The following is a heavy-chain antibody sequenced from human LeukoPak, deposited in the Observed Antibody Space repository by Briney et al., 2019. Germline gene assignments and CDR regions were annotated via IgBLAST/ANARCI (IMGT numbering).Heavy chain of an antibody. CDR1: GGSFSGYY. CDR2: INHSGRT. Sequence: PSETLSLTCAVYGGSFSGYYWSWIRQPPGKGLEWIGEINHSGRTDYNPSLKSRVTISVDRSKIQFSLKLSSVTAADTAVYYCARGALSDDFWSGYDYWGQGTLVTLSS. J-gene: IGHJ4*02. V-gene: IGHV4-34*01. D-gene: IGHD3-3*01. CDR3: ARGALSDDFWSGYDY.